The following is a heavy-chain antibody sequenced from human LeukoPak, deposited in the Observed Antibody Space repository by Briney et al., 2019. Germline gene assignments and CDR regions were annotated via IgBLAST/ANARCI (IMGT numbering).Heavy chain of an antibody. CDR1: GFTFSSYS. V-gene: IGHV3-21*01. CDR2: ISSSSSYI. CDR3: AKPLAVADYYFDY. Sequence: GGSLRLSCAASGFTFSSYSMNWVRQAPGKGLEWVSSISSSSSYIYYADSVKGRFTISRDNAKNSLYLQMNSLRAEDTAVYYCAKPLAVADYYFDYWGQGTLVTVSS. J-gene: IGHJ4*02. D-gene: IGHD6-19*01.